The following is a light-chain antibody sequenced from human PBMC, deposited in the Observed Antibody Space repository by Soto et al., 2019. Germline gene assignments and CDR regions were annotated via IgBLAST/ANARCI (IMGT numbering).Light chain of an antibody. J-gene: IGKJ4*01. CDR3: QQFNSYPLT. Sequence: AIQLTQSPSSLSASVGDRVTITFRASQGISSALAWYQQKPGTAPKLLIYDASSLERGVPSRFSGSGSGTDFTLTISSLQPADLATYYCQQFNSYPLTFGGGTKVESK. CDR1: QGISSA. CDR2: DAS. V-gene: IGKV1-13*02.